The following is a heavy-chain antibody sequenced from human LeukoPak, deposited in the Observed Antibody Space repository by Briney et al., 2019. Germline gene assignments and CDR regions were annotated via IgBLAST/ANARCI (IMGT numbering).Heavy chain of an antibody. CDR1: GGSFSGYS. D-gene: IGHD6-6*01. V-gene: IGHV4-34*01. CDR3: ARGRVDY. Sequence: SQTLSLTCAVYGGSFSGYSWSWIRQPPGKGLEWIGEINHSGSTNYNPSLKSRVTISVDTSKNQFSLKLSSVTAADTAVYYCARGRVDYWGQGTLVTVSS. J-gene: IGHJ4*02. CDR2: INHSGST.